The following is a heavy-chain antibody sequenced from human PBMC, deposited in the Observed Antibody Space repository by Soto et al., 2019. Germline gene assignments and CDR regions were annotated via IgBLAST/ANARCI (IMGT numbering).Heavy chain of an antibody. V-gene: IGHV3-30*18. CDR3: AKERYSSRSPDFDY. J-gene: IGHJ4*02. CDR1: GFTFSTYG. D-gene: IGHD6-13*01. Sequence: QVQLVESGGGVVQPGRSLRLSCAASGFTFSTYGMHWVRQAPGKGLEWVAVISYDGTNKYYADSVMGRFTISRDNSKNTLYLQMNSLRAEDTAVYYCAKERYSSRSPDFDYWGQGTLVTVYS. CDR2: ISYDGTNK.